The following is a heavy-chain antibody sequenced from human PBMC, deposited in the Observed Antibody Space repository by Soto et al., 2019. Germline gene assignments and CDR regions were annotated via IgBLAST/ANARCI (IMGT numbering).Heavy chain of an antibody. V-gene: IGHV3-48*02. Sequence: GGSLRLSCAASGFTFSSYSMSWVRQAPGKGPEWVSYISSSSSTIYYADSVKGRFTISRDNAKNSLYLQMNSLRDEDTAVYYCARDRRFGGYDYDAFDIWGQGTMVTVSS. D-gene: IGHD5-12*01. CDR1: GFTFSSYS. J-gene: IGHJ3*02. CDR3: ARDRRFGGYDYDAFDI. CDR2: ISSSSSTI.